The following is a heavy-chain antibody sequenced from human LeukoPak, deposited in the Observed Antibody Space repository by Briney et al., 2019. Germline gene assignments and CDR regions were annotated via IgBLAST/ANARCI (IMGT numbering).Heavy chain of an antibody. D-gene: IGHD2-15*01. J-gene: IGHJ4*02. CDR3: ARVLETDCSGGSCYSGLDY. V-gene: IGHV3-21*01. CDR2: ISRTSSYI. CDR1: GFTFSSYN. Sequence: PGGSLRLSCAAPGFTFSSYNMNWVRQAPGKGLEWVSSISRTSSYIYYADSVKGRFTISRDNAQNSLYLQMNSLRVEDTAVYYCARVLETDCSGGSCYSGLDYWGQGTLVTVSS.